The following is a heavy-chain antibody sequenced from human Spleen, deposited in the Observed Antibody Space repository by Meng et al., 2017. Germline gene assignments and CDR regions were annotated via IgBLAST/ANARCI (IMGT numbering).Heavy chain of an antibody. Sequence: QVLLQQWCAGLLKPAETLPLTCAVYGGYFSGYYWSWIRQPPGKGLEWIGKIYHSGITIYNPSLKSRVTMSVDNSKNQFSLKLNSMTAADTAVYYCARDPTGGEDHQRVWGQGTLVTVSS. V-gene: IGHV4-34*01. D-gene: IGHD1-14*01. J-gene: IGHJ4*02. CDR2: IYHSGIT. CDR3: ARDPTGGEDHQRV. CDR1: GGYFSGYY.